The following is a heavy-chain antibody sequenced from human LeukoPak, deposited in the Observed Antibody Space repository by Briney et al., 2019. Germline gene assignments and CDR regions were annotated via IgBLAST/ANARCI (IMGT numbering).Heavy chain of an antibody. Sequence: GGSLRLSCAGAGFTFRNYHMFWVRQAPGKGLEWVSSISGSGSHKDYADSVKGRFAISRDNAKNSMSLQMNSLRAEDTAVYYCAPEGGYSYDYWGQGTLVTVSS. CDR1: GFTFRNYH. CDR2: ISGSGSHK. D-gene: IGHD5-18*01. J-gene: IGHJ4*02. CDR3: APEGGYSYDY. V-gene: IGHV3-21*01.